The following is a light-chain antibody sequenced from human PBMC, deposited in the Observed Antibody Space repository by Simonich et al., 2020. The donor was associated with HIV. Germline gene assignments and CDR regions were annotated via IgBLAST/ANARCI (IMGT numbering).Light chain of an antibody. CDR3: CSYAGSTTAV. J-gene: IGLJ7*01. CDR2: EGN. V-gene: IGLV2-23*01. CDR1: SSDVGSSNF. Sequence: QSVLTQPASMSGSPGQSITISCTGTSSDVGSSNFVSWYQQHPDKAPKLIIYEGNKRPSGVSIRFSGSKSGNTASLTISGLQAEDEADYYCCSYAGSTTAVFGGGTQLTVL.